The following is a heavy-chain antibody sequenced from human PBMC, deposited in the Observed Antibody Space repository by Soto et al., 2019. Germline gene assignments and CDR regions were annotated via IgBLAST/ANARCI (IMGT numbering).Heavy chain of an antibody. V-gene: IGHV5-51*01. Sequence: PGESLKISCKGSGYSFTSYWIGWVRQMPGKGLEWMGIIYPGDSDTRYSPSFQGQVTISADKSISTAYLQWSSLKASDTAMYYCARRSGGSYYCYGMDVWGQGTTVTVSS. J-gene: IGHJ6*02. CDR1: GYSFTSYW. CDR3: ARRSGGSYYCYGMDV. D-gene: IGHD1-26*01. CDR2: IYPGDSDT.